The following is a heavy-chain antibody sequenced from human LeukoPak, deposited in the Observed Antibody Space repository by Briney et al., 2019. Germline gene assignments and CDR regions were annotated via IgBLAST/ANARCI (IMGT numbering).Heavy chain of an antibody. CDR2: ISYSGST. Sequence: PSETLSLTCTVSGASISDYYWSWIRQPPGKGLDWIGYISYSGSTNYNPYLKSRVTISVDTSKNQFSMKLRSVTAADTAVYYCARGGWSAFDIWGQGTMVTVSS. D-gene: IGHD3-10*01. J-gene: IGHJ3*02. CDR1: GASISDYY. V-gene: IGHV4-59*01. CDR3: ARGGWSAFDI.